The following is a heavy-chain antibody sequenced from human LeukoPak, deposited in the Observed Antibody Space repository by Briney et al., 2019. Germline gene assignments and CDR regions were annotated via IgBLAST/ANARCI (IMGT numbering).Heavy chain of an antibody. J-gene: IGHJ3*02. Sequence: PGGSLRLSCAASGFTFSSYGMHWVRQAPGKGLEWVSSISSSSSYIYYADSVKGRFTISRDNAKNSLYLQMNSLRAEDTAVYYCARDFYDSSGYYFDAFDIWGQGTMVTVSS. CDR2: ISSSSSYI. CDR1: GFTFSSYG. D-gene: IGHD3-22*01. CDR3: ARDFYDSSGYYFDAFDI. V-gene: IGHV3-21*01.